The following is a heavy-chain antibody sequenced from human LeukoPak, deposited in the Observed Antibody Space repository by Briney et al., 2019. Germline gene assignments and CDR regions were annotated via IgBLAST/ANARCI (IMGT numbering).Heavy chain of an antibody. D-gene: IGHD3-22*01. CDR3: ARGQYLYYDSRDCIGVDV. CDR2: IYSGGST. V-gene: IGHV3-66*01. Sequence: GGSLRLSCAASGLTFSSHWMHWVRQAPGKGLVWVSVIYSGGSTYYADSVKGRFTISRDNSKNTLYLQMNSLRAEDTAVYYCARGQYLYYDSRDCIGVDVWGQGTTVTVSS. J-gene: IGHJ6*02. CDR1: GLTFSSHW.